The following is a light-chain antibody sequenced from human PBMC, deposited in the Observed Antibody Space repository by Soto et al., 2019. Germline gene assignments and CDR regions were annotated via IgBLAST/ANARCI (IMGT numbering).Light chain of an antibody. CDR2: GAS. CDR1: QSVDTTF. V-gene: IGKV3-20*01. Sequence: EIVLTQSPGSLSLSPGQRATLSCRASQSVDTTFFAWYQKKPGQAPRLLIYGASKRATGIPARFSGSGSGTDFTLSVSRLEPEVFVVYYCQQYRSSGTFGQGTKVEIK. J-gene: IGKJ1*01. CDR3: QQYRSSGT.